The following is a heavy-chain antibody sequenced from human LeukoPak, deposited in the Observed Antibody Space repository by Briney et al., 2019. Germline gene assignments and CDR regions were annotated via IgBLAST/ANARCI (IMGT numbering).Heavy chain of an antibody. V-gene: IGHV3-53*01. J-gene: IGHJ3*02. CDR2: IYSGGST. CDR3: ASEVGATVGAFDI. D-gene: IGHD1-26*01. CDR1: GFTLSSNY. Sequence: GGSLRLSCAASGFTLSSNYMSWVRQAPGKGLEWVSVIYSGGSTYYADSVKGRFTISRDNSKNTLYLQMNSLRAEDTAVYYCASEVGATVGAFDIWGQGTMVTVSS.